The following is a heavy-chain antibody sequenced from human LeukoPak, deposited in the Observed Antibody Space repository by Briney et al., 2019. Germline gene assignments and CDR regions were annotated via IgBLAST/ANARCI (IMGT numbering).Heavy chain of an antibody. D-gene: IGHD3-16*01. CDR3: AKDPRGDDEEKYFEH. J-gene: IGHJ4*02. Sequence: GGSPRLSCAASGFIFNTYAMHWVRQAPGKGLQWVAFIRSDGRNEYYADSMKGRISISRDNSKNTLYLQMHGLTPEDTAVYYWAKDPRGDDEEKYFEHWGQGTLVTVSS. CDR1: GFIFNTYA. CDR2: IRSDGRNE. V-gene: IGHV3-30*02.